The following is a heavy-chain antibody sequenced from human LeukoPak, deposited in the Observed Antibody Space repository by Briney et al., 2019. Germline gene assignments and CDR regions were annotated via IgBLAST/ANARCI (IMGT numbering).Heavy chain of an antibody. CDR3: AKTIPYWYFDL. CDR2: IGGDGGTT. CDR1: GGSISSSSYY. Sequence: PSETLSLTCTVSGGSISSSSYYWGWIRQPPGKGLEWVSAIGGDGGTTYADSVKGRFTISRDNSKNTLYLQMNSLRAEDTAIYFCAKTIPYWYFDLWGRGTLVTVSS. D-gene: IGHD5-24*01. V-gene: IGHV3-23*01. J-gene: IGHJ2*01.